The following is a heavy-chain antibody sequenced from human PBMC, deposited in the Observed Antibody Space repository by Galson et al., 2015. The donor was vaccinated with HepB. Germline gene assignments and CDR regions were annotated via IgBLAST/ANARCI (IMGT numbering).Heavy chain of an antibody. D-gene: IGHD6-19*01. J-gene: IGHJ3*02. CDR1: GFTFSSYG. V-gene: IGHV3-33*01. CDR3: ARDLGGATVAGPGDAFDI. Sequence: SLRLSCAASGFTFSSYGMHWVRQAPGKGLEWVAVIWYDGSNKYYADSVKGRFTISRDNSKNTLYLQMNSLRAEDTAVYYCARDLGGATVAGPGDAFDIWGQGTMVTVSS. CDR2: IWYDGSNK.